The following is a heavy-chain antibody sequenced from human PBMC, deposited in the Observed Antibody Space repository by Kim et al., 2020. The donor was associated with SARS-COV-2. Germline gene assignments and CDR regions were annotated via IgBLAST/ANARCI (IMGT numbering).Heavy chain of an antibody. CDR3: TRSTYYYDGRGQSYYFDY. D-gene: IGHD3-22*01. CDR1: GYRFDAFA. V-gene: IGHV3-49*04. J-gene: IGHJ4*02. Sequence: GGSLRLSCTGSGYRFDAFAVSWVRQAPGKGLEWVGFIKNEAYGGTATYAASVEGRFTISRDDFRSVVYLEMNSLTSEDTAVYYCTRSTYYYDGRGQSYYFDYWGQGTLVTVSS. CDR2: IKNEAYGGTA.